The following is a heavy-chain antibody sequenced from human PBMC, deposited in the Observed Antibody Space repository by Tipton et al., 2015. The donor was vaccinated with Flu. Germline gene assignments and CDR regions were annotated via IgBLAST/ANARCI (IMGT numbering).Heavy chain of an antibody. V-gene: IGHV4-38-2*01. Sequence: TRSLTCGVSGNSIRSSDYCWGWIRQPPGKGLEWIGNIFHSGNTYLNPSLKSRVTISIDTSKNQFSLKLSSVTAADTAVYYCARRDYSNYVSEPKNWFDPWGQGALVTVSS. CDR3: ARRDYSNYVSEPKNWFDP. CDR1: GNSIRSSDYC. J-gene: IGHJ5*02. D-gene: IGHD4-11*01. CDR2: IFHSGNT.